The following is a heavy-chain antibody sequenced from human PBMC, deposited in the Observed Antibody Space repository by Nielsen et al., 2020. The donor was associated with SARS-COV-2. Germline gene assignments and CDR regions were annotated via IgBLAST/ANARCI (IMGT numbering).Heavy chain of an antibody. CDR1: GGTFSSYA. Sequence: ASVKVSCKASGGTFSSYAISWVRQAPGQGLEWMGWISAYNGNTNYAQKLQGRVTMTTDTSTSTAYMELRSLRSDDTAVYYCARDTWYSSSWLTYYYYGMDVWGQGTTVTVSS. J-gene: IGHJ6*02. V-gene: IGHV1-18*01. CDR3: ARDTWYSSSWLTYYYYGMDV. CDR2: ISAYNGNT. D-gene: IGHD6-13*01.